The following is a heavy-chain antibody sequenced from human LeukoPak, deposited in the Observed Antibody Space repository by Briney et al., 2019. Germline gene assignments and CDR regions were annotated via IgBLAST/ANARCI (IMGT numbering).Heavy chain of an antibody. CDR1: GFTFSSYA. CDR2: ISYDGSNK. V-gene: IGHV3-30*04. D-gene: IGHD3-10*01. Sequence: GGSLRLSCAASGFTFSSYAMHWVHQAPGKGLEWVAVISYDGSNKYYADSVKGRFTISRDNAKNSLYLQMNSLRAEDTAVYYCATRKSLGSASFDYWGQGTLVTVSS. J-gene: IGHJ4*02. CDR3: ATRKSLGSASFDY.